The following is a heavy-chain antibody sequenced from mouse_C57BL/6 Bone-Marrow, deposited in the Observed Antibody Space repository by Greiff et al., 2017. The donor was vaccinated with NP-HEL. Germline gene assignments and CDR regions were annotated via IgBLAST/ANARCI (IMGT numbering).Heavy chain of an antibody. CDR1: GYTFTDYY. V-gene: IGHV1-19*01. CDR2: INPYNGGT. Sequence: VQLQQSGPVLVKPGASVKMSCKASGYTFTDYYMNWVKQSHGKSLEWIGVINPYNGGTSYNQKFKGKATLTVDKSSSTAYMELNSLTSEDSAVYYCARGPHGYEAYWGQGTLVTVSA. CDR3: ARGPHGYEAY. J-gene: IGHJ3*01. D-gene: IGHD2-14*01.